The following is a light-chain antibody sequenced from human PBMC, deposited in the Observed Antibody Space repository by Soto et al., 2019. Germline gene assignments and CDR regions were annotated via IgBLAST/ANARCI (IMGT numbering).Light chain of an antibody. V-gene: IGLV1-44*01. Sequence: QAVVTQPPSASGTPGQRVTISCSGSSSNIGSNTVNWYQQLPGTAPKLLIYSNNYRPSGVPDRFSGSKSGTSASLAISGLQSEDEADYYCAAWDDSLNGVVFGGGTKLTAL. CDR1: SSNIGSNT. J-gene: IGLJ2*01. CDR3: AAWDDSLNGVV. CDR2: SNN.